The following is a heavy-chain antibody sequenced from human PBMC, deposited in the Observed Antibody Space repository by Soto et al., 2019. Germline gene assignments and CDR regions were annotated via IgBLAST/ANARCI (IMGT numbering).Heavy chain of an antibody. CDR1: GGSFSGYY. V-gene: IGHV4-34*01. Sequence: QVQLQQWGAGLLKPSETLSLTCAVYGGSFSGYYWSWIRQPPGKGLEWIGEINHSGSTNYNPSLKSRVTISVDTSKNQFSLKLSSVTAADTAVYYCARYYDFWSGYRTHRGMDVWGKGTTVTVCS. J-gene: IGHJ6*04. D-gene: IGHD3-3*01. CDR3: ARYYDFWSGYRTHRGMDV. CDR2: INHSGST.